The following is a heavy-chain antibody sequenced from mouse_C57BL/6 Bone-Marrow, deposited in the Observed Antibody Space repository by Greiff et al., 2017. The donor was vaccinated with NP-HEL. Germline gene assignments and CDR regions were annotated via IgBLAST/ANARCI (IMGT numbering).Heavy chain of an antibody. CDR1: GYTFTSYW. Sequence: QVQLQQSGAELVKPGASVKLSCRASGYTFTSYWMHWVKQRPGQGLEWIGMIHPNSGSTNYNEKFKSKATLTVDKSSSTAYMQLSSLTSEDSAVYYCANGTAQATMGAMDYWGQGTSVTVSS. D-gene: IGHD3-2*02. CDR3: ANGTAQATMGAMDY. CDR2: IHPNSGST. J-gene: IGHJ4*01. V-gene: IGHV1-64*01.